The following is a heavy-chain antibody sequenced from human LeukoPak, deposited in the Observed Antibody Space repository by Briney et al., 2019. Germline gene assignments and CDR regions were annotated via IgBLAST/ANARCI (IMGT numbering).Heavy chain of an antibody. D-gene: IGHD2-2*01. CDR2: IYYSGST. Sequence: SETLSLTCTVSGGSISSYYWSWIRQPPGKGLEWIGYIYYSGSTNYNPSLKSRVTISVDTSKNQFSLKLSSVNAADTAVYYCARTPSGYCSSTSCKGRYYYMDVWGKGTTVTVSS. CDR3: ARTPSGYCSSTSCKGRYYYMDV. J-gene: IGHJ6*03. V-gene: IGHV4-59*08. CDR1: GGSISSYY.